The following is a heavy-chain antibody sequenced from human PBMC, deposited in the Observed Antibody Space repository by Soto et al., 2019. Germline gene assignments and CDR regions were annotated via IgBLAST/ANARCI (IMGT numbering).Heavy chain of an antibody. J-gene: IGHJ6*02. D-gene: IGHD2-21*02. V-gene: IGHV3-30*18. CDR2: ISYDGSNK. Sequence: QVQLVESGGGVVQPGRSVRLSCAASGFTFSSYGMHWVRQAPGKGLEWVAVISYDGSNKYYADSVKGRFTISRDNSKNTLYLQMNSLRAEDTAVYYCAKDGGAYCGGDCYYYYYGMDVWGQGTTVTVSS. CDR3: AKDGGAYCGGDCYYYYYGMDV. CDR1: GFTFSSYG.